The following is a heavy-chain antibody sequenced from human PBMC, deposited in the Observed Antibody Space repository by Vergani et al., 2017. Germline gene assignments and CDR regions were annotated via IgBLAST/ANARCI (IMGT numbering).Heavy chain of an antibody. D-gene: IGHD2-8*01. J-gene: IGHJ6*03. CDR3: ARXPYCTNGVCYTWGYYYYYMDV. CDR2: IIPIFGTA. V-gene: IGHV1-69*01. Sequence: QVQLVQSGAEVKKPGSSVKVSCKASGGTFSSYAISWVRQAPGQGLEWMGGIIPIFGTANYAQKVQGRVTITADESTSTAYMELSSLRCEDTAVYYCARXPYCTNGVCYTWGYYYYYMDVGGKGTTVTVSS. CDR1: GGTFSSYA.